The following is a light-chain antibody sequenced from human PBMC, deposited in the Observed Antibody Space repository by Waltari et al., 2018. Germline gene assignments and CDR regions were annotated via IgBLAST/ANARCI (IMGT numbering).Light chain of an antibody. CDR3: GTWDSSLSGAV. V-gene: IGLV1-51*02. J-gene: IGLJ7*01. Sequence: QSVLTQPPSVSAAPAQRVTIPCSGVSSPLVNNYFSWYRPFPGTAPKLLLYEDSERPSGIPGRFSGSKSGTSATLDITGLQAGDEADYYCGTWDSSLSGAVFGGGTHLTVL. CDR2: EDS. CDR1: SSPLVNNY.